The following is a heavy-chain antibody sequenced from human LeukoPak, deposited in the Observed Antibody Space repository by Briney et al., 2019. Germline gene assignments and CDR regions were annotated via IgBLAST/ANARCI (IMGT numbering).Heavy chain of an antibody. V-gene: IGHV4-59*01. CDR1: GDSISSYY. D-gene: IGHD5-18*01. Sequence: SETLSLTCTVSGDSISSYYWGWIRQPPGKGLGWVGYIYNSGSTNYNPSLKGRVTISINTSKKQFSLKLSSVTAADTAVYYCASSYDTAMVHWGQGTLVTVSS. CDR2: IYNSGST. J-gene: IGHJ4*02. CDR3: ASSYDTAMVH.